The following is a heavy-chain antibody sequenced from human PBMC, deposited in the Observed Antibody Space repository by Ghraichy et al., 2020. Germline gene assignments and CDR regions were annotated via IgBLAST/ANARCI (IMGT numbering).Heavy chain of an antibody. CDR2: IGSST. CDR3: ARVGYPGYYFDY. CDR1: GFTFRSYS. D-gene: IGHD5-12*01. V-gene: IGHV3-23*01. J-gene: IGHJ4*02. Sequence: GGSLRLSCAASGFTFRSYSMSWARQAPGKGLEWVSAIGSSTNYADSVKGRFTISRDNSKNTLFLQMNSLRPEDTAVYYCARVGYPGYYFDYWCQGVLVTVSS.